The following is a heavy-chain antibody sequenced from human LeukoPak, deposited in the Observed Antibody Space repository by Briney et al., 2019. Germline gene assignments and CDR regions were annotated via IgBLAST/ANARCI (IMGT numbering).Heavy chain of an antibody. J-gene: IGHJ4*02. CDR1: GIRFDRYA. CDR3: ARDTSEVFQWLVFDH. V-gene: IGHV3-23*01. CDR2: ISYSGSSP. Sequence: PGGSLRLSCAASGIRFDRYAMTWVRQAPGKGLEWVSAISYSGSSPYYGDSVKGRFTISRDNADNSVYLEMKSLTVEDTAVYYCARDTSEVFQWLVFDHWGQGALVTVSS. D-gene: IGHD6-19*01.